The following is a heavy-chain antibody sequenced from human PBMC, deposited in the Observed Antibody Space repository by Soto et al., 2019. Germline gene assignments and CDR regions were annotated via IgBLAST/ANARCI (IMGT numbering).Heavy chain of an antibody. V-gene: IGHV3-23*01. CDR3: AHTQGIVLVPAALYH. J-gene: IGHJ4*02. D-gene: IGHD2-2*01. Sequence: VQLLESGGGLVQPGGSLRLSCAASGFTFSMYAMSWVRQTPGKGLEWVSGITASGDGTTYGDSVRGRFTVSRDNLKNTLYLQMNRLRAEDTGTYYCAHTQGIVLVPAALYHWGQGALVTVSS. CDR1: GFTFSMYA. CDR2: ITASGDGT.